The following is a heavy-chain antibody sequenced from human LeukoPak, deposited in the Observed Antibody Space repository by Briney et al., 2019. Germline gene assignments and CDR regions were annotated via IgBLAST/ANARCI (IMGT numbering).Heavy chain of an antibody. CDR2: VKQDGSEK. D-gene: IGHD6-13*01. J-gene: IGHJ6*03. Sequence: GGSLRLSCAASGFTFSSYWMSWVRQAPGKGLEWVANVKQDGSEKYYVDSVKGRFTISRDNAKNSLYLQMNSLRAEDTAVYYCAARYSSSWYVPYYYMDVWGKGTTVTVSS. CDR3: AARYSSSWYVPYYYMDV. CDR1: GFTFSSYW. V-gene: IGHV3-7*01.